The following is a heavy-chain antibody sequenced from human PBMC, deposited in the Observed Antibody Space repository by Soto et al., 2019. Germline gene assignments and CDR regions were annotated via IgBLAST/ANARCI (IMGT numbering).Heavy chain of an antibody. Sequence: EVQLVESGGGLVQPGGSLRLSCAASGFTFSSYSMNWVRQAPGKGLEWVSYISSSSSTIYYADSVKGRFTISRDNAKNSLYPQMNSLRAEDTAVYYCAREEGLLNWFYPGGKGTLVTVSS. CDR3: AREEGLLNWFYP. V-gene: IGHV3-48*01. J-gene: IGHJ5*02. CDR2: ISSSSSTI. D-gene: IGHD1-26*01. CDR1: GFTFSSYS.